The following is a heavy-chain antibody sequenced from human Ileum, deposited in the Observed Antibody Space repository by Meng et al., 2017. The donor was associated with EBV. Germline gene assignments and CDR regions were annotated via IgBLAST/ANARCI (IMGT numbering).Heavy chain of an antibody. CDR3: ARGNGWRFDY. V-gene: IGHV7-4-1*01. Sequence: VQVVQSGSELKKPWDSVKVSCQAAGYTFTSSSMNWVRHAPGQGLEWMGWININTGNPTYAQGFTGRFVFSLDTSVSTAYLQIDSLKADDTAVYYCARGNGWRFDYWGQGTLVTVSS. D-gene: IGHD6-19*01. CDR1: GYTFTSSS. J-gene: IGHJ4*02. CDR2: ININTGNP.